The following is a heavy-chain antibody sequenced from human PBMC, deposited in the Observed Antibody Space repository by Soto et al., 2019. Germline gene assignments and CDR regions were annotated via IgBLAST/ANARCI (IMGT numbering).Heavy chain of an antibody. CDR1: GYTFTGYY. CDR3: ARDSDYSWFGELFFYFDY. D-gene: IGHD3-10*01. V-gene: IGHV1-2*02. J-gene: IGHJ4*02. Sequence: QVQLVQSGAEVKKPGASVKVSCKASGYTFTGYYMNWVRQAPGQGLEWMGWINPNSGGTNYAQKFQGRVTMTRDTSISTAYMELSRLRSDDTAVYYCARDSDYSWFGELFFYFDYWGQGTLVTVSS. CDR2: INPNSGGT.